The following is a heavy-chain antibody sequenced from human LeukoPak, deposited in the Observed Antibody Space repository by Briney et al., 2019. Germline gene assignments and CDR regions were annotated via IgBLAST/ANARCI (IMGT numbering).Heavy chain of an antibody. CDR2: MNPNSGNT. Sequence: ASVKVSCKASGYAFTGYYMHWVRQAPGQGLEWMGWMNPNSGNTGYAQKFQGRVIMTGNTSISTAYMELSSLRSEDTAVYYCARGAVGAFDIWGQGTMVTVSS. CDR3: ARGAVGAFDI. V-gene: IGHV1-8*02. J-gene: IGHJ3*02. D-gene: IGHD6-19*01. CDR1: GYAFTGYY.